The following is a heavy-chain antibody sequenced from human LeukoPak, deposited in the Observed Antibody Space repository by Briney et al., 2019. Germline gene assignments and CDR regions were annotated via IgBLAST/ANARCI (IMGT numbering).Heavy chain of an antibody. CDR1: GGSISSSSYY. CDR3: ASPLGYCSSTNCYGDY. J-gene: IGHJ4*02. V-gene: IGHV4-39*01. Sequence: SETLSLTCTVSGGSISSSSYYWGWIRQPPGKGLEWIGSIYYSGVTCYNPSLESRVTILVDTSKNQFSLKLSSVTATDTAVYYCASPLGYCSSTNCYGDYWGQGTLVTVSS. CDR2: IYYSGVT. D-gene: IGHD2-2*01.